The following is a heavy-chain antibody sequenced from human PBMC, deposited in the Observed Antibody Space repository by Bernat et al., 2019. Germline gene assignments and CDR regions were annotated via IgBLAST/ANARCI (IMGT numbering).Heavy chain of an antibody. CDR1: GLTFDDYA. J-gene: IGHJ4*02. V-gene: IGHV3-9*01. D-gene: IGHD2-15*01. CDR3: APLTDGLGFCSGGSCSSGTHVDY. CDR2: ISWNSGSI. Sequence: EVQLVESGGGLVQPGRSLRLSCAASGLTFDDYAMHWVRQAPGKGLEWVSGISWNSGSIGYADSVKGRFTISRDNAKNSLYLQMNSLRAEDTALYYCAPLTDGLGFCSGGSCSSGTHVDYWGQGTLVTVSS.